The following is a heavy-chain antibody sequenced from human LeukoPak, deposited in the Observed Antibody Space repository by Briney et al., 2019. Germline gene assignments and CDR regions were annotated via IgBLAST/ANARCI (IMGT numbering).Heavy chain of an antibody. Sequence: PGGSLRLSCAASGFTFSSYAMSWVRQAPGKGLEWVSAISGSGGSTYYADSVKGRSTISRDNSKNTLYLQMNSLRAEDTAVYYCAKSLLPTYYYGSGCNDYWGQGTLVTVSS. CDR3: AKSLLPTYYYGSGCNDY. D-gene: IGHD3-10*01. CDR1: GFTFSSYA. J-gene: IGHJ4*02. CDR2: ISGSGGST. V-gene: IGHV3-23*01.